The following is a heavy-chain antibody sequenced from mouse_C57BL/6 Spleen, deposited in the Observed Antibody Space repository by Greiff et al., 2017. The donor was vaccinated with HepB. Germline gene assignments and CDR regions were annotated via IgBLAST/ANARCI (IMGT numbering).Heavy chain of an antibody. Sequence: VKLMESGAELVKPGASVKISCKASGYAFSSYWMNWVKQRPGKGLEWIGQIYPGDGDTNYNGKFKGKATLTADKSSSTAYMQLSSLTSEDSAVYFCARHYYYGSSPAWFAYWGQGTLVTVSA. CDR1: GYAFSSYW. V-gene: IGHV1-80*01. J-gene: IGHJ3*01. CDR3: ARHYYYGSSPAWFAY. D-gene: IGHD1-1*01. CDR2: IYPGDGDT.